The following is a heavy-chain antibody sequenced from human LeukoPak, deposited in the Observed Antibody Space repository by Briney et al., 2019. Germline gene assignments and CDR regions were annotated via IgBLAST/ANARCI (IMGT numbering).Heavy chain of an antibody. CDR2: IYPGDSDA. V-gene: IGHV5-51*01. Sequence: GESLKICCHGSGYRFSTYWIAWVRQLPGKGLEWMGTIYPGDSDARYSPSFQGQVTLSADKSTTTTYMQWSRLKASDTAIYYCARHRFVTVAATAPLDFCGQGTLVTVSS. D-gene: IGHD1-26*01. CDR3: ARHRFVTVAATAPLDF. CDR1: GYRFSTYW. J-gene: IGHJ4*02.